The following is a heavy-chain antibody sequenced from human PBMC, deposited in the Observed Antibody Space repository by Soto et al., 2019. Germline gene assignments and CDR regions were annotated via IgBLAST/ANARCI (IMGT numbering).Heavy chain of an antibody. J-gene: IGHJ4*02. V-gene: IGHV1-3*01. D-gene: IGHD5-18*01. CDR1: GYTFTAYA. Sequence: QVQLVQSGAEVKKPGASVRVSCKASGYTFTAYAMDWVRQTPGQRLEWVGWINVGTGDTEYSQQFQGRVNITRDTSARTLYMELSSLRSEDTAVYYCARDVDTSMSDPLDYWGQGSLVTVSS. CDR3: ARDVDTSMSDPLDY. CDR2: INVGTGDT.